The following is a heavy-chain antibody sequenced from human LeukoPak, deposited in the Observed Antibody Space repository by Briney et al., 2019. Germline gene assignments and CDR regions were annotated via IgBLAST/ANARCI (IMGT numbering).Heavy chain of an antibody. D-gene: IGHD6-19*01. CDR2: TYYRSKWYN. V-gene: IGHV6-1*01. Sequence: SQTLSLTCAISGDSISSNSAAWNWIRQSPSRGLEWLGRTYYRSKWYNDYAVSVKSRITINPDTSKNQFSLQLNSVILVYTSVYYCARSIAVAGTLNYWGQGTLVTVSS. CDR1: GDSISSNSAA. J-gene: IGHJ4*02. CDR3: ARSIAVAGTLNY.